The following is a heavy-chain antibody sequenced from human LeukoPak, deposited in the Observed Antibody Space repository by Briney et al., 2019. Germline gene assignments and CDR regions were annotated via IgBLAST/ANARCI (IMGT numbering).Heavy chain of an antibody. V-gene: IGHV4-4*07. CDR1: GGSISSYY. D-gene: IGHD6-13*01. CDR2: IYTSGST. J-gene: IGHJ4*02. Sequence: SETLSLTCTVSGGSISSYYWSWIRQPAGQGLEGIGRIYTSGSTHYNPSLKSRVTMSVDTSKNQFSLKLSSVTAAGTAVYCCAREVRSSSWYCGHWGQGTVVTVSS. CDR3: AREVRSSSWYCGH.